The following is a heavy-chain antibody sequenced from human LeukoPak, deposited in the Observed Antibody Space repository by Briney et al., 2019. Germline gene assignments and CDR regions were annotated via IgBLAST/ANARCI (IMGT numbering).Heavy chain of an antibody. D-gene: IGHD3-3*01. Sequence: GGSLRLSCTGSGFTFGDYAVNWVRQAPGKGLEWVGFIRSKIYGGTTEYAASVKGRFTISRDDSKSIAYLQMNSLKTEDTAVYYCTSSYYDPWSGYPTRYWGQGTLVTVSS. CDR3: TSSYYDPWSGYPTRY. V-gene: IGHV3-49*04. CDR1: GFTFGDYA. J-gene: IGHJ4*02. CDR2: IRSKIYGGTT.